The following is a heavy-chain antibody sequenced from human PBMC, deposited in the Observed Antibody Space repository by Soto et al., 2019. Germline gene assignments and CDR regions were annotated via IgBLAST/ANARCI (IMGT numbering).Heavy chain of an antibody. J-gene: IGHJ4*02. V-gene: IGHV1-18*04. CDR1: GYTFTSYG. CDR3: ARDRVFRGPGYFDY. CDR2: ISAYNGNT. Sequence: GGSVKVSCKASGYTFTSYGISWVRQAPGQGLEWMGWISAYNGNTNYAQKLQGRVTMTTDTSTSTAYMELRSLRSDDTAVYYCARDRVFRGPGYFDYWGQGALVTVSS. D-gene: IGHD3-10*01.